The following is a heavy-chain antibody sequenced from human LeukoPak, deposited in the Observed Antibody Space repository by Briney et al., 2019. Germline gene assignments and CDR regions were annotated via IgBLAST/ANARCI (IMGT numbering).Heavy chain of an antibody. CDR1: GGSIINSNW. J-gene: IGHJ4*02. Sequence: SGTLSLTCAVSGGSIINSNWWSWVRQPPGKGLEWIGEIDHSGSTSYNPSLKSRVTMSVDRSQNQFSLRLSTVTAADTAVYYCARDLFHRSGSSSSEDYWGQGTLVTVSS. D-gene: IGHD6-6*01. V-gene: IGHV4-4*02. CDR2: IDHSGST. CDR3: ARDLFHRSGSSSSEDY.